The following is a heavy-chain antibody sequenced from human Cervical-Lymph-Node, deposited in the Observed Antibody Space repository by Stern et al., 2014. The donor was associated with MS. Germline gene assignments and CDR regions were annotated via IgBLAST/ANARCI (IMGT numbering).Heavy chain of an antibody. J-gene: IGHJ6*02. CDR3: AKNGGAHGMDV. Sequence: EMQLVESGGGLVQPGGSLRLSCAASGFTFSSIWMSWVRQAPGKGLEWVANIKEDGSEKNYVDSVKGRFTISRDNAKNSLSLQMDSLRAEDTAVYYCAKNGGAHGMDVWGQGTTVTVSS. CDR1: GFTFSSIW. D-gene: IGHD4/OR15-4a*01. CDR2: IKEDGSEK. V-gene: IGHV3-7*01.